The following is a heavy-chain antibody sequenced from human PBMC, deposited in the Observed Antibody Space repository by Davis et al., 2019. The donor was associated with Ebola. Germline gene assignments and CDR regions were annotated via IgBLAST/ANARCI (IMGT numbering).Heavy chain of an antibody. Sequence: GESLKISCAASGFTFSDYHMSWIRQAPGKGLEWFSYISSSSSTINYADSVKGRFTISRDNAKNSLYLQMNSLRDEDTAVYYCARGELGGDYYGQGTLVTVSS. V-gene: IGHV3-48*02. D-gene: IGHD1-7*01. CDR3: ARGELGGDY. CDR2: ISSSSSTI. J-gene: IGHJ4*02. CDR1: GFTFSDYH.